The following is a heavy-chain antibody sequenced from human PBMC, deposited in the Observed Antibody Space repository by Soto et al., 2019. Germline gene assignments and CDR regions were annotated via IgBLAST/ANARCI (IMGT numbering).Heavy chain of an antibody. D-gene: IGHD2-15*01. CDR2: IYYSGST. V-gene: IGHV4-59*08. CDR1: GVSISSYY. J-gene: IGHJ4*02. CDR3: ARRYGGTFDY. Sequence: QVQLQESGPGLVKPSETLSLTCTVSGVSISSYYWSWIRQPPGKGLEWIGYIYYSGSTNYNPSLKSRVTISVDTSKTQCSLKLSSVPAADTAVYYCARRYGGTFDYWGQGTLVTVSS.